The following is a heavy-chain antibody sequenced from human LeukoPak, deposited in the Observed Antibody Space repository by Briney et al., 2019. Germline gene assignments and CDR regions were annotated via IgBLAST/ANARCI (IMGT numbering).Heavy chain of an antibody. V-gene: IGHV4-39*01. Sequence: PSETLSLTCTVSGGSISSSSYYWGWIRQPPGKGLEWIGSIYYSGSTYYNPSLKSRVTISVDTSKNQFSLKLSSVTAADTAVYYCARQIGWRWPYDYWGQGTLVTVSS. J-gene: IGHJ4*02. CDR3: ARQIGWRWPYDY. CDR1: GGSISSSSYY. CDR2: IYYSGST. D-gene: IGHD4-23*01.